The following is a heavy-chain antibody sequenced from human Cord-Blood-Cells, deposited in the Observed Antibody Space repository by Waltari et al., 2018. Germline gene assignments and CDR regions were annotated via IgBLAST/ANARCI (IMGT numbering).Heavy chain of an antibody. Sequence: QVQLVESGGGVVQPGRSLRLSCAASGFTFSSYGMHWVRQAPGKGVGGVAVIWYDGSNKYYADSVKGRFTISRDNSKNTLYLQMNSLRAEDTAVYYCARSEGVTAPPLDAFDIWGQGTMVTVSS. CDR1: GFTFSSYG. CDR3: ARSEGVTAPPLDAFDI. V-gene: IGHV3-33*01. CDR2: IWYDGSNK. D-gene: IGHD2-21*02. J-gene: IGHJ3*02.